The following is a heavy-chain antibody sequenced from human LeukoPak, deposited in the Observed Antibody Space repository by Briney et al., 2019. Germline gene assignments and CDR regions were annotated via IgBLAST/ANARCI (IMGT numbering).Heavy chain of an antibody. CDR1: GFSLSTSGMC. V-gene: IGHV2-70*11. Sequence: GPTLVKPTQTLTLTCTFSGFSLSTSGMCVSWIRQPPGKALEWLARIDWDDDKYYSTSLKTRLTISKDTSKNQVVLTMTNMDPVDTATYYCARTYYYDSSGYYSTYYFDYWGQGTLVTVSS. D-gene: IGHD3-22*01. CDR3: ARTYYYDSSGYYSTYYFDY. J-gene: IGHJ4*02. CDR2: IDWDDDK.